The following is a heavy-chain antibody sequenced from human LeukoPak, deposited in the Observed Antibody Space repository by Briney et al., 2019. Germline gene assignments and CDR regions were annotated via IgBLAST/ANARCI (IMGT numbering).Heavy chain of an antibody. Sequence: GASVKVSCKVSGYTFTTYYFHWVRQAPGQGLEWMGIINPSGGSTSYAQKFQDRVTMTRDTSTSTLYMELTSLRSEDTAVYYCARDVSGGNCLFDYWGQGTLVTVSS. J-gene: IGHJ4*02. D-gene: IGHD2-15*01. CDR1: GYTFTTYY. CDR3: ARDVSGGNCLFDY. V-gene: IGHV1-46*01. CDR2: INPSGGST.